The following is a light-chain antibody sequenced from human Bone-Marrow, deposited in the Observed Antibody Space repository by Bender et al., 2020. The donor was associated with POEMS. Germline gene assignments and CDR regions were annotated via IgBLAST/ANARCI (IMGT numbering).Light chain of an antibody. CDR1: KLGDKY. J-gene: IGLJ2*01. V-gene: IGLV3-1*01. CDR3: QSWDSDTVA. Sequence: SYVLTQSPSVSVAPGQTASITCSGDKLGDKYACWYQQKPGQSPVLVIFQDSRRPSGIPERFSGSNSGNTATLTISGTQAMDEADYYCQSWDSDTVAFGGGTKVTVL. CDR2: QDS.